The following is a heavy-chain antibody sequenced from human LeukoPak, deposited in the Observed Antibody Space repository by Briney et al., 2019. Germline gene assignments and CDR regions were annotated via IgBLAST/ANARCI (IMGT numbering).Heavy chain of an antibody. V-gene: IGHV3-7*01. D-gene: IGHD3-10*01. J-gene: IGHJ4*02. CDR3: AREWSGFGELPDY. Sequence: GGSLRLSCAASGFTLSTYWMNWVRQAPGKGLEWVANIKEDGSEKYYVDSVKGRFTISRDNAKNTLYLQMNSLRVEDTAVYYCAREWSGFGELPDYWGQGTLVTVSS. CDR2: IKEDGSEK. CDR1: GFTLSTYW.